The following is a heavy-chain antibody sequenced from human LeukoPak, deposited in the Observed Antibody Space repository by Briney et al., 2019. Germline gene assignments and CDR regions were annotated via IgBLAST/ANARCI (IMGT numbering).Heavy chain of an antibody. CDR1: GLTVNNNY. CDR2: LYIGGNT. D-gene: IGHD2-15*01. V-gene: IGHV3-53*01. Sequence: GGSLRLSCAASGLTVNNNYMNWVRQAPGKGLEWVSALYIGGNTYYADSVRGRFTISRDNAKNSLYLQMNSLRAEDTAVYYCARVVYYYGMDVWGQGTTVTVSS. CDR3: ARVVYYYGMDV. J-gene: IGHJ6*02.